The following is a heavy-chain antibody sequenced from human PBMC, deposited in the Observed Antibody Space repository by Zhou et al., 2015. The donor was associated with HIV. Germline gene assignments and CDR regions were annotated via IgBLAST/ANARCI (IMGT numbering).Heavy chain of an antibody. Sequence: QVQLVQSGAEVKKPGSSVKVSCKASGGTFSSYAISWVRQAPGQGLEWMGGIIPIFGTANYAQKFQGRVTITADESTSTAYMELSSLRSEDTAVYYCARPRSKSSSPPTVTTLPFDYWGQGTLVTVSS. D-gene: IGHD4-11*01. CDR2: IIPIFGTA. V-gene: IGHV1-69*12. CDR3: ARPRSKSSSPPTVTTLPFDY. CDR1: GGTFSSYA. J-gene: IGHJ4*02.